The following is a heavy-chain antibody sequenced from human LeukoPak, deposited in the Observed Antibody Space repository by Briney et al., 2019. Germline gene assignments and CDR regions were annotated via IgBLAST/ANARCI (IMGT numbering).Heavy chain of an antibody. CDR2: INPNSGST. Sequence: ASVKVSCKTSGYTFNDYFMHWVRQAPGQGLEWMGWINPNSGSTKRAQRFQGRVTMTRDTSISTAYMEVSRLRSDDSAVYYCARAVDTDFAFDIWGQGTMVTVSS. CDR3: ARAVDTDFAFDI. D-gene: IGHD5-18*01. CDR1: GYTFNDYF. V-gene: IGHV1-2*02. J-gene: IGHJ3*02.